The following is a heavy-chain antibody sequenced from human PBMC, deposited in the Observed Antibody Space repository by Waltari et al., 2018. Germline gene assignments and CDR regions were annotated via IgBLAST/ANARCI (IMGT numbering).Heavy chain of an antibody. CDR3: ARSPYDSSGYPDY. CDR1: GGSISSYY. Sequence: QVQLQGSGPGLVKPSETLSLTCTVSGGSISSYYWSWIRQPPGKGLEWSGYINYSGSTNDNPSLKSRVTISVDTSKNQFSLKLSSVTAADTAVYYCARSPYDSSGYPDYWGQGTLVTVSS. CDR2: INYSGST. V-gene: IGHV4-59*01. D-gene: IGHD3-22*01. J-gene: IGHJ4*02.